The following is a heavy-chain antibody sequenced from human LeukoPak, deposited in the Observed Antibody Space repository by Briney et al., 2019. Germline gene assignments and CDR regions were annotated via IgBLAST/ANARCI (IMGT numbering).Heavy chain of an antibody. J-gene: IGHJ4*02. D-gene: IGHD1-26*01. CDR3: ARVREILFDY. V-gene: IGHV4-59*01. Sequence: SETLSLTCTVSGGSISSYYWSWIRQPPGKGLEWIGYIYYSGSTNYNPSLKSRVTISVDTSKNQFSLKLSSVTAADTAVYYCARVREILFDYRGQGTLVTVSS. CDR1: GGSISSYY. CDR2: IYYSGST.